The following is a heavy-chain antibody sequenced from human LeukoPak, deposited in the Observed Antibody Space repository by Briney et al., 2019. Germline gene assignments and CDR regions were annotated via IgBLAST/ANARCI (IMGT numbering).Heavy chain of an antibody. D-gene: IGHD5-18*01. J-gene: IGHJ6*03. CDR1: GYTFTSYD. CDR3: ARGPHIQLWPLRYYYYYMDV. V-gene: IGHV1-8*01. Sequence: GASVKVSCKASGYTFTSYDINWVRQATGQGLEWMGWMNPNSGNTGYAQKFQGRVTMTRNTSISTAYMELSSLRSEDTAVYYCARGPHIQLWPLRYYYYYMDVWGKGTTVTISS. CDR2: MNPNSGNT.